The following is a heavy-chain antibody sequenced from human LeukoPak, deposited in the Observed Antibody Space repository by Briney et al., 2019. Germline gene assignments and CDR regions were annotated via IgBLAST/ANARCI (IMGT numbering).Heavy chain of an antibody. J-gene: IGHJ4*02. D-gene: IGHD1-26*01. Sequence: SVKVSCKASGGTFSSYAISWVRQAPGQGLEWMGRIIPILGIANYAQKFQGRVTITADKSTSTAYMELSSLRSEDTAVYYCASISRALRGYYFDYWGQGTLVTVSS. V-gene: IGHV1-69*04. CDR1: GGTFSSYA. CDR3: ASISRALRGYYFDY. CDR2: IIPILGIA.